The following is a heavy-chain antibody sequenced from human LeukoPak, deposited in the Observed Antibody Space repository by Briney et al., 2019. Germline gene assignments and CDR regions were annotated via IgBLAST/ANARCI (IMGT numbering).Heavy chain of an antibody. CDR3: ARHYGGSYYYFDY. CDR1: GGSISSYY. CDR2: IYSSGST. D-gene: IGHD1-26*01. V-gene: IGHV4-59*08. J-gene: IGHJ4*02. Sequence: PSETVSLTCTVSGGSISSYYWSWIRQPPGKGLEWIGYIYSSGSTNNNPSLKSRVTMSVDTSKNQFSLKLTSLTAADTAVYSCARHYGGSYYYFDYWGQGTLVTVSS.